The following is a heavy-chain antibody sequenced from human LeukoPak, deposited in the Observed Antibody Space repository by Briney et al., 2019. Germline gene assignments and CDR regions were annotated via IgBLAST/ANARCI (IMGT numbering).Heavy chain of an antibody. CDR2: INPNSGGT. V-gene: IGHV1-2*02. D-gene: IGHD3-22*01. Sequence: GASVKVSCKASGYTFTGYYMHWVRQAPGQGLEWMGWINPNSGGTNYAQKFQGRVTMTRDTSISTAYMELSRLRSDDTAVYYCARDPNCYDSSGYHMAAYYFDYWGQGTLVTVSS. J-gene: IGHJ4*02. CDR1: GYTFTGYY. CDR3: ARDPNCYDSSGYHMAAYYFDY.